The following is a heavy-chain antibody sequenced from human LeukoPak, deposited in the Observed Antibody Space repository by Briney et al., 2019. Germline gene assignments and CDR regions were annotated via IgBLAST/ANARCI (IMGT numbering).Heavy chain of an antibody. CDR3: AKALGFGELSFTY. J-gene: IGHJ4*02. V-gene: IGHV3-23*01. D-gene: IGHD3-10*01. Sequence: GGSLRLSCAASGFTFSSYAMSWVRQAPGKGLEWVSAISGSGGSTFYADSVKGRFTISRDNSKNTLYLQMNSLRAEDTAVYYCAKALGFGELSFTYWGQGTLVTVSS. CDR2: ISGSGGST. CDR1: GFTFSSYA.